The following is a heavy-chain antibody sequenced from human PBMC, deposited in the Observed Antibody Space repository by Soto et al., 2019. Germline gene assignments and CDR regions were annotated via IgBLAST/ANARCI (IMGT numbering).Heavy chain of an antibody. CDR3: ARDVGSWIRTSYTKPLDVGWFDP. Sequence: QVQLVQSGAEVKKPGSSVKVSCKASGGTFSSYTISWVRQAPGQGLEWMGRIIPILGIANYAQKFQGRVTSTAYKSTSTAYMELSSLSSENTAVYYCARDVGSWIRTSYTKPLDVGWFDPLGQGTLVTVSS. CDR1: GGTFSSYT. D-gene: IGHD3-10*01. V-gene: IGHV1-69*08. CDR2: IIPILGIA. J-gene: IGHJ5*02.